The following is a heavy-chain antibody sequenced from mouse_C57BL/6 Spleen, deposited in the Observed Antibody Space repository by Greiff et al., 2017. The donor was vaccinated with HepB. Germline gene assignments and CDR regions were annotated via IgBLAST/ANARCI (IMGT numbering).Heavy chain of an antibody. CDR2: IHPNSGST. D-gene: IGHD2-2*01. Sequence: QVQLQQPGAELVKPGASVKLSCKASGYTFTSYWMHWVKQRPGQGLEWIGMIHPNSGSTNYNEKFKSKATLTVDKSSSTAYMQLSSLTSEDSAVYYCARRGIYYGYDVWVFDYWGQGTTLTVSS. CDR1: GYTFTSYW. V-gene: IGHV1-64*01. J-gene: IGHJ2*01. CDR3: ARRGIYYGYDVWVFDY.